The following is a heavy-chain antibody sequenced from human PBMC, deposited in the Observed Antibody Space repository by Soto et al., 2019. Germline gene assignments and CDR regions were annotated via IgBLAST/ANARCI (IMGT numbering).Heavy chain of an antibody. CDR2: ISAYNGNT. CDR3: ARAVDYYDSSGYYTHEYFQH. V-gene: IGHV1-18*01. J-gene: IGHJ1*01. D-gene: IGHD3-22*01. CDR1: GYTFTTYG. Sequence: QVQLVQSGGEVKKPGASVKVSCKASGYTFTTYGITWVRQGPGQGLEWMGWISAYNGNTNYAQKVQGRVTMTTDTSTSTAYMELRSLRSDETAVYYCARAVDYYDSSGYYTHEYFQHWGQGTLVTVSS.